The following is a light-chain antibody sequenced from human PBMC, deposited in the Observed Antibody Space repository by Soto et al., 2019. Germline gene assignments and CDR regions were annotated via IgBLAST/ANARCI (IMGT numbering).Light chain of an antibody. CDR1: SSDVGAYDY. CDR3: SSFTTSTSDV. CDR2: DVS. Sequence: QSVLTQPASVSGSPGQSITISCTGTSSDVGAYDYVSWYQQHPGEVPKLMIFDVSDRPSGVSNRFSGSKSGNTASLTISGLQDEDEAAYYCSSFTTSTSDVFGTGTKLTVL. V-gene: IGLV2-14*03. J-gene: IGLJ1*01.